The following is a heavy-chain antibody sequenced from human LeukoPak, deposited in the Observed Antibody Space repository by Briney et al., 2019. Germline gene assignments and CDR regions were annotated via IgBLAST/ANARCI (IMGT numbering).Heavy chain of an antibody. Sequence: SVKVSCKASGGTFSSYAISWVRQAPGQGLEWMGGIIPIFGTANYAQKFQDRVTITADESTSTAYMELSSLRSEDTAVYYCAKTFLTAYDTYFYYYGLDVWGQGSLVTVSS. CDR3: AKTFLTAYDTYFYYYGLDV. D-gene: IGHD3-9*01. V-gene: IGHV1-69*13. J-gene: IGHJ6*02. CDR1: GGTFSSYA. CDR2: IIPIFGTA.